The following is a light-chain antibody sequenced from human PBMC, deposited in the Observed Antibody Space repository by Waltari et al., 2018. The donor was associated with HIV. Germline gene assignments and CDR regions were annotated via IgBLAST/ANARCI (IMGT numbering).Light chain of an antibody. J-gene: IGLJ2*01. V-gene: IGLV1-40*01. CDR2: NAN. CDR1: RSNIGPHE. CDR3: QASDNTLSGSV. Sequence: QSVLTQPPSVSGAPGQRVTLSCTGTRSNIGPHEVHWYQQLPGTAPRLLMSNANGRPSGVADRFAGSQAGASACVAINGLQAEDEADYYCQASDNTLSGSVFGGGTKLTGL.